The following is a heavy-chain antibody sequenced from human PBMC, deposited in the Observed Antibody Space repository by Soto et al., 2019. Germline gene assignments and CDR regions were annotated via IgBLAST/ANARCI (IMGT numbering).Heavy chain of an antibody. CDR3: ARVSQWDIVVVPAAIPYPYYYYGMDV. D-gene: IGHD2-2*02. CDR2: IIPIFGTA. J-gene: IGHJ6*02. CDR1: GGTFSSYA. V-gene: IGHV1-69*06. Sequence: SVKVSCKASGGTFSSYAISWVRQAPGQGLEWMGGIIPIFGTANYAQKFQGRVTITADKSTSTAYMELSSLRSEDTAVYYCARVSQWDIVVVPAAIPYPYYYYGMDVWGQGTTVTVSS.